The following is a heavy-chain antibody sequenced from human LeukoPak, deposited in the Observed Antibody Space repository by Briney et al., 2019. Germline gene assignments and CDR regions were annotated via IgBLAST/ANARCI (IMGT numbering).Heavy chain of an antibody. D-gene: IGHD5/OR15-5a*01. CDR2: LGGRGVLT. CDR3: SRRDGSVYYALDY. Sequence: PGGSLRLSCTATGFTFSNFAMSWVRQAPEKGLEWVSTLGGRGVLTYYADSVRGRFTVSRDNSKNTLYLQMNSLRAEDTAVYYCSRRDGSVYYALDYWGQGFLVTVSS. J-gene: IGHJ4*02. V-gene: IGHV3-23*01. CDR1: GFTFSNFA.